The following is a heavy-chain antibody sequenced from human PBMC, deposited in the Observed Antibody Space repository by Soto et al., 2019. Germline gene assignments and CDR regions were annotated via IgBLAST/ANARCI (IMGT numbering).Heavy chain of an antibody. CDR1: GYTFTSYA. Sequence: QVQLGQSGAEVKKPGASVKVSCKASGYTFTSYAMHWVRQAPGQRLEWMGWINAGNGNTKYSQKFQGRVTITRDTSASTACMELSSLRSEDTAVYYCARGPGGPDGPGDYWGQGTLVTVSS. V-gene: IGHV1-3*01. J-gene: IGHJ4*02. CDR3: ARGPGGPDGPGDY. D-gene: IGHD2-15*01. CDR2: INAGNGNT.